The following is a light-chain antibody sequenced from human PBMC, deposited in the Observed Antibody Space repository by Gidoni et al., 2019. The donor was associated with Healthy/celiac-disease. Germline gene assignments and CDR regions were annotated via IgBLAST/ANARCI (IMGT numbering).Light chain of an antibody. J-gene: IGLJ3*02. CDR2: RNN. Sequence: SLLTQPPSASGTPGQRVTISCSGSSSNIGSNYVYWYQQLPGTAPKLLIYRNNQRPAGVPDRFSGSKSGTSASLAISGLRSEDEADYYCAAWDDSLRVLFGGGTKLTVL. CDR3: AAWDDSLRVL. CDR1: SSNIGSNY. V-gene: IGLV1-47*01.